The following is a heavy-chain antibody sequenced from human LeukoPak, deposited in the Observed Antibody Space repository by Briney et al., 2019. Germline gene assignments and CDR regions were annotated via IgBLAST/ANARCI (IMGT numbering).Heavy chain of an antibody. D-gene: IGHD2-21*02. CDR1: GYTFTSYY. CDR2: IIPIFGTA. V-gene: IGHV1-69*13. CDR3: YAFCGGDCYPNPFAY. Sequence: ASVKVSCKASGYTFTSYYMHWVRQAPGQGLEWMGGIIPIFGTANYAQKFQGRVTITADESTSTAYMELSSLRSEDTAVYYCYAFCGGDCYPNPFAYWGQGTLVTVSS. J-gene: IGHJ4*02.